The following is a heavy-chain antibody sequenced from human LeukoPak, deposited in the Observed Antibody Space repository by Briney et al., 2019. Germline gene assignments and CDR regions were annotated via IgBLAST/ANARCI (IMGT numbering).Heavy chain of an antibody. J-gene: IGHJ3*02. CDR1: GGSINNYY. Sequence: TSETLSLTCTVSGGSINNYYWNWIRQPPGKGLEWIGYIYSSGSTNYNPSLKSRVTILVDTSNKQFSLKRSSVTAADTAFYYCXXXXXXXXXGVAAFDIWGQGTMVTVSS. CDR2: IYSSGST. CDR3: XXXXXXXXXGVAAFDI. V-gene: IGHV4-59*01.